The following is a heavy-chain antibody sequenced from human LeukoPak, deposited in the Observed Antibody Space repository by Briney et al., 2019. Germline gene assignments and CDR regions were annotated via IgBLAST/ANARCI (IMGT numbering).Heavy chain of an antibody. CDR3: ARLLNNDNAGDPDTFDM. CDR2: IYNSGST. J-gene: IGHJ3*02. CDR1: GYSISNTHY. V-gene: IGHV4-38-2*01. Sequence: PSETLSLTCAVSGYSISNTHYWGWIRQPPGKGLEWIGSIYNSGSTHYNPSLKSRVTISVDTSMNQFSLKLSSVTAADTAVYYCARLLNNDNAGDPDTFDMWGPGTMVTVSS. D-gene: IGHD4-17*01.